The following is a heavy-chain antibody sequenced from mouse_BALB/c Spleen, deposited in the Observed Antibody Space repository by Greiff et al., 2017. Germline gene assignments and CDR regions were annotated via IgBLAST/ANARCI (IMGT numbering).Heavy chain of an antibody. V-gene: IGHV5-4*02. CDR1: GFTFSDYY. Sequence: EVHLVESGGGLVKPGGSLKLSCAASGFTFSDYYMYWVRQTPEKRLEWVATISDGGSYTYYTDSVKGRFTISRDNAKNNLYLKMSSLKSDDTDMYYCARGGGPNYFDYWGQGTTLTVSS. J-gene: IGHJ2*01. CDR2: ISDGGSYT. CDR3: ARGGGPNYFDY.